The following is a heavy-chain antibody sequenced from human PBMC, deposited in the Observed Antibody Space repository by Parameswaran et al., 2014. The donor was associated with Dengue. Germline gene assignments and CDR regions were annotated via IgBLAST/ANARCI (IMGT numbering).Heavy chain of an antibody. V-gene: IGHV1-2*06. CDR2: INPNSGGT. CDR3: ARERITMVRGETNWFDP. D-gene: IGHD3-10*01. J-gene: IGHJ5*02. Sequence: WVRQAPGQGLEWMGRINPNSGGTNYAQKFQGRVTMTRDTSISTAYMELSRLRSDDTAVYYCARERITMVRGETNWFDPWAREPWSPSPQ.